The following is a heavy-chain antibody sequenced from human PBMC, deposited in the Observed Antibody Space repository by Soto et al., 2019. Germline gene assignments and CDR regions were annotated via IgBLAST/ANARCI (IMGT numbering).Heavy chain of an antibody. CDR3: ALMRGAWDNYYYAMDV. J-gene: IGHJ6*02. CDR2: IDWDDDK. Sequence: GSGPTLVNPTQTLTLTCSFSGFSLSTSGMCVTWIRQPPGKALEWLALIDWDDDKCFSTSLKTRLTISKDTSKNQVVLTLTNMDPVDTATYYCALMRGAWDNYYYAMDVWGQGTTVTVSS. V-gene: IGHV2-70*12. CDR1: GFSLSTSGMC. D-gene: IGHD1-26*01.